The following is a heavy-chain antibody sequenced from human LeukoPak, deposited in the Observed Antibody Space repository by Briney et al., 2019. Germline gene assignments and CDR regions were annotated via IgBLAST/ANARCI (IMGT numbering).Heavy chain of an antibody. D-gene: IGHD4-17*01. CDR3: AKGAHIYGDYGAVDI. Sequence: PGGCLRLSCTGSGFTFSDYGMHWVRQAPGKGLEWVAVIWYDGNKKYYADSVKGRFTISRDNSKNTQYLQMNSLRSEHTAAYYCAKGAHIYGDYGAVDIWRRGTMVTISS. CDR1: GFTFSDYG. J-gene: IGHJ3*02. CDR2: IWYDGNKK. V-gene: IGHV3-33*06.